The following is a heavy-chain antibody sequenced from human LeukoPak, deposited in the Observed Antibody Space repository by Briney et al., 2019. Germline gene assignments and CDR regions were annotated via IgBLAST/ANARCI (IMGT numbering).Heavy chain of an antibody. D-gene: IGHD1-26*01. CDR2: ISSSSSYI. Sequence: GGSLTLSCAASGFTFSSYSMMWLRQAPGRGLEWVSSISSSSSYIYYADSVKGRFTISRDNAKNSLYLQMNSLRAEDTAVYYCASGSYYDSEGDYWGQGTLVTVSS. J-gene: IGHJ4*02. V-gene: IGHV3-21*01. CDR1: GFTFSSYS. CDR3: ASGSYYDSEGDY.